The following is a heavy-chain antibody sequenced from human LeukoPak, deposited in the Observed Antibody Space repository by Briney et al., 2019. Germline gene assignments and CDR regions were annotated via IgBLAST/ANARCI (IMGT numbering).Heavy chain of an antibody. Sequence: GGSLRLSCAVSGLTFSSYGMNWVRQAPGKGLEWVSGLSGSSGSTDYADSVKGRFTISRDNFKNTLYLQMNNLRAEDTAVYYCGTHKWDFDYWGQGALVTVSS. CDR3: GTHKWDFDY. D-gene: IGHD1-26*01. V-gene: IGHV3-23*01. CDR2: LSGSSGST. J-gene: IGHJ4*02. CDR1: GLTFSSYG.